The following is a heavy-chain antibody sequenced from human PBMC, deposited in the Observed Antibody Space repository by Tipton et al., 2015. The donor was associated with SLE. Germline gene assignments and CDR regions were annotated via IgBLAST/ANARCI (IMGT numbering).Heavy chain of an antibody. CDR2: IYYSGST. D-gene: IGHD6-13*01. CDR1: GGSISSSGYY. J-gene: IGHJ3*02. V-gene: IGHV4-39*07. CDR3: ARARQQLDAFDI. Sequence: TLSLTCTVSGGSISSSGYYWGWIRQPPGKGLEWIGSIYYSGSTYYNPSLKSRVTISVDTSKNQFSLKLSSVTAADTAVYYCARARQQLDAFDIWGQGTMVTVSS.